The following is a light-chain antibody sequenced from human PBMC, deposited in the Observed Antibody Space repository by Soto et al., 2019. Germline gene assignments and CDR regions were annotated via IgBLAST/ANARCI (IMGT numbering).Light chain of an antibody. CDR1: SSNIGNNY. V-gene: IGLV1-51*01. Sequence: QSVLTQSPSVSAAPGQKVTISCSGSSSNIGNNYVSWYQQLPGTAPKLLIYDNNKRRSGIPDRFSGSKSGTSATLGITGLQTGDEADYYCGTWDCSRSAGVFGGGTQLTVL. J-gene: IGLJ2*01. CDR2: DNN. CDR3: GTWDCSRSAGV.